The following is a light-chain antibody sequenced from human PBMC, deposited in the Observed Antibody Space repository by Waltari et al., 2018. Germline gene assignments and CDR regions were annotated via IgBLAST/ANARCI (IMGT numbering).Light chain of an antibody. CDR2: DVS. J-gene: IGLJ2*01. CDR3: ASYISSSTLEL. V-gene: IGLV2-14*03. Sequence: QSALPQPASVSGSPGQSITISCPGPSSDVGGTNYVPGYQQHPGKAPKPMISDVSNRPSVVSNRFSCSTSGNTASLTISGLQAEDEADYYCASYISSSTLELFGGGTSLTVL. CDR1: SSDVGGTNY.